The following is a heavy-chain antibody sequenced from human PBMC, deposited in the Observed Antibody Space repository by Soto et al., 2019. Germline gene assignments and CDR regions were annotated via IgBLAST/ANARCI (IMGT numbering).Heavy chain of an antibody. CDR2: IIPIFGTA. V-gene: IGHV1-69*06. CDR1: GGTFSSYA. CDR3: ARDRSTYGGGGTGEVKENWFDP. D-gene: IGHD2-8*01. Sequence: GASVKVSCKASGGTFSSYAISWVRQAPGQGLEWMGGIIPIFGTANYAQKFQGRVTITADKSTSTAYMELSSLRSEDTAVYYCARDRSTYGGGGTGEVKENWFDPWGQGALVTVSS. J-gene: IGHJ5*02.